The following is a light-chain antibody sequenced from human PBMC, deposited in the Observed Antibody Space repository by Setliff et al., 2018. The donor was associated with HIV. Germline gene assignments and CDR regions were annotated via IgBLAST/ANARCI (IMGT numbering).Light chain of an antibody. Sequence: QSVLTQPASVSGSPGQSITISCTGTSSDVGGYNYVSWYQQHPGKAPKVIIYDVRNRPSGVSDRFSASKSGNTASLTISGLQAEDEADYYCCSYAGSTISYVFGTGTKVTVL. CDR3: CSYAGSTISYV. CDR1: SSDVGGYNY. CDR2: DVR. V-gene: IGLV2-14*03. J-gene: IGLJ1*01.